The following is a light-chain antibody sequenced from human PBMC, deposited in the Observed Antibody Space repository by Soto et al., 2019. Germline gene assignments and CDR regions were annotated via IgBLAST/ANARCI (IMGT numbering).Light chain of an antibody. J-gene: IGKJ4*01. CDR1: QSVSSC. V-gene: IGKV3-11*01. CDR2: DAS. CDR3: QQRSNWPPGLT. Sequence: EIVLTQSPGTLSLSPGERATLSCRASQSVSSCLAWYQQKPGQAPRLLIYDASNRATGIPARFSGSGSGTDFTLTISSLEPEDFAVYYCQQRSNWPPGLTFGGGTKVEIK.